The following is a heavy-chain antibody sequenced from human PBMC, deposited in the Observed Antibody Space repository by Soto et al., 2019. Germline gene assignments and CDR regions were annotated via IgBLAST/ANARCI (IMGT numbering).Heavy chain of an antibody. Sequence: ASVKVSCKASGYTFTGYYMHWVRQAPGQGLEWMGWINPNSGGTNYAQKFQGWVTMTRDTSISTAYMELSRLRSDDTAVYYCARGRGQDYSYGMDVWGQGTMVTVSS. CDR3: ARGRGQDYSYGMDV. V-gene: IGHV1-2*04. CDR2: INPNSGGT. J-gene: IGHJ6*02. CDR1: GYTFTGYY.